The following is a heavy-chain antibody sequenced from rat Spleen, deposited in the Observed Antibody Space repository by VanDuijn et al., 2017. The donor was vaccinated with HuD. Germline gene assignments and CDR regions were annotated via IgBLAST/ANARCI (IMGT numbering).Heavy chain of an antibody. CDR3: TRSEGSYYYDGTYYYPFAY. CDR1: GFSLSNYG. CDR2: IWGNGSQ. Sequence: QVQLKESGPGLVQPSQTLSLTCTVSGFSLSNYGVIWVRQPPGKGLEWMGVIWGNGSQNYNSALKSRLIISRDTSKSQVFLKMNSLQTDDTAIYFCTRSEGSYYYDGTYYYPFAYWGQGTLVTVSS. J-gene: IGHJ3*01. V-gene: IGHV2-13*01. D-gene: IGHD1-12*02.